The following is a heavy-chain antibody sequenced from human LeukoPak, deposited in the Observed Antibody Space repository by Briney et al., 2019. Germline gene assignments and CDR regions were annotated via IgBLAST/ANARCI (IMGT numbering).Heavy chain of an antibody. CDR2: ISAYNGNT. CDR1: GYTFTSYG. D-gene: IGHD3-3*01. CDR3: ARCSVPAYYDFWSGYPHFDY. Sequence: ASVTVSCKASGYTFTSYGISWVRQAPGQGLEWMGWISAYNGNTNYAQKLQGRVTMTTDTSTSTAYMELRSLRSDDTAVYYCARCSVPAYYDFWSGYPHFDYWGQGTLVTVSS. V-gene: IGHV1-18*01. J-gene: IGHJ4*02.